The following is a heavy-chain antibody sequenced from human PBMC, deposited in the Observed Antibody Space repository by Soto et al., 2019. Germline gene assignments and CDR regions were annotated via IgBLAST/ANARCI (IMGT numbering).Heavy chain of an antibody. D-gene: IGHD6-13*01. Sequence: QVQLVQSGAEVKKPGSSVTVSCKASGGTFSSYAISWVRQAPGQGLEWMGGIIPIFGTANYAQKFQGRGTITADEATSTAYMELSSLRSEDTAVYYFASGQQLVGCWFDPWGQGTLVTVSS. V-gene: IGHV1-69*01. CDR1: GGTFSSYA. J-gene: IGHJ5*02. CDR2: IIPIFGTA. CDR3: ASGQQLVGCWFDP.